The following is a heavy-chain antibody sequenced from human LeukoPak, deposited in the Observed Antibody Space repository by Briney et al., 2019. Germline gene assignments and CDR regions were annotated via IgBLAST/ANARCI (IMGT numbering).Heavy chain of an antibody. J-gene: IGHJ4*02. V-gene: IGHV3-21*01. CDR1: GFTFSSYS. CDR2: ISSSSSYI. Sequence: GGSLRLSCAASGFTFSSYSMNWVRQAPGKGLEWVSFISSSSSYIYYADSVKGRFTISRDNAKNSLYLQMNSLRAQDTAVYYCARGSSSWYYFDYWGQGTLVTVSS. D-gene: IGHD6-13*01. CDR3: ARGSSSWYYFDY.